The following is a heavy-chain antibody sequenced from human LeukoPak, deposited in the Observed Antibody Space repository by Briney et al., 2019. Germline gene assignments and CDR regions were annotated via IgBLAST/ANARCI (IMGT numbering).Heavy chain of an antibody. CDR1: GFSFSSFW. J-gene: IGHJ4*02. CDR2: IKEEGRTT. V-gene: IGHV3-7*04. CDR3: ARDSPAGTSWRSEPTFDY. D-gene: IGHD2-2*01. Sequence: GGSLRLSCAASGFSFSSFWMSWVRQAPGKGLEWVADIKEEGRTTYYVDSVKGRFTISRDNAKNTLYLPMNSLRAEDTAVYYCARDSPAGTSWRSEPTFDYWGQGTLVTVTS.